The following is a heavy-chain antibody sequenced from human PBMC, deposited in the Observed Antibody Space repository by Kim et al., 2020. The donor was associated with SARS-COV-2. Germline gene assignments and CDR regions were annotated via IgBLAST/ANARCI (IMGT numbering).Heavy chain of an antibody. V-gene: IGHV4-61*01. CDR3: ARWLPPDYGDYGFDY. Sequence: SETLSLTCTVSGGSVSSGSYYWSWIRQPPGKGLEWIGYIYYSGSTNYNPSLKSRVTISVDTSKNQFSLKLSSVTAADTAVYYCARWLPPDYGDYGFDYWGQGTLVTVSS. J-gene: IGHJ4*02. D-gene: IGHD4-17*01. CDR2: IYYSGST. CDR1: GGSVSSGSYY.